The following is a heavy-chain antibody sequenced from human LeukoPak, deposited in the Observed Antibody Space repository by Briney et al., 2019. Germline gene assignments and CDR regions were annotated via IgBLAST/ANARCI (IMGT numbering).Heavy chain of an antibody. J-gene: IGHJ3*02. CDR3: ASYDFWSGRGFDI. V-gene: IGHV4-38-2*01. CDR2: IYHSGST. CDR1: GYSISSGYY. D-gene: IGHD3-3*01. Sequence: SETLSLTCAVSGYSISSGYYWGWIRQPRGKELVWIGSIYHSGSTYYNPSLKSRVTVPVDTSKNQFSLKLSSVTAADTAVYYCASYDFWSGRGFDIWGQGTMVTVSS.